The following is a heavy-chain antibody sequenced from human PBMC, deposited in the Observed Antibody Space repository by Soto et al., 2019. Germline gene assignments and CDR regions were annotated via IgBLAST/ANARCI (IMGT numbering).Heavy chain of an antibody. CDR1: GFTFSSYA. D-gene: IGHD2-2*03. V-gene: IGHV3-23*01. J-gene: IGHJ4*02. CDR2: ISGSGGST. Sequence: EVQLLESGGGLVQPGGSLRLSCAASGFTFSSYAMSWVRQAPGKGLEWVSAISGSGGSTYYADSVKGRFTISRDNSKNTLYLQMNSLRAEDTAVYYCAKGRGLDFVVVPAARWRFDYWGQGTLVTVSS. CDR3: AKGRGLDFVVVPAARWRFDY.